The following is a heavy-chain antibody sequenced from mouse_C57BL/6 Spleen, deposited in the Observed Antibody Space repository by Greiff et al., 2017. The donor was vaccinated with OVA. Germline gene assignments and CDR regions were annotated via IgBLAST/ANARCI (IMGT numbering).Heavy chain of an antibody. CDR3: ARGDYGSSPWFAY. CDR1: GYTFTSYW. D-gene: IGHD1-1*01. V-gene: IGHV1-50*01. Sequence: QVHVKQPGAELVKPGASVKLSCKASGYTFTSYWMQWVKQRPGQGLEWIGEIDPSDSYTNYNQKFKGKATLTVDTSSSTAYMQLSSLTSEDSAVYYCARGDYGSSPWFAYWGQGTLVTVSA. J-gene: IGHJ3*01. CDR2: IDPSDSYT.